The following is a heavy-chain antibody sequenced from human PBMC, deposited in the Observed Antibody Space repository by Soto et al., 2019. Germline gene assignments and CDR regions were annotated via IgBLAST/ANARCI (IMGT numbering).Heavy chain of an antibody. V-gene: IGHV3-49*03. CDR1: GFTFGDFA. Sequence: EMQLVESGGGLVEPGRSLRLSCTGSGFTFGDFALSWFRQTPGKGLECVGFIRSERYGGTADYAASVKGRFTISRDDSKSVAFLQMNSLKSEETGLYYCTTIPRNKYGYPFDCWGQGTLVTVSS. D-gene: IGHD5-18*01. J-gene: IGHJ4*02. CDR3: TTIPRNKYGYPFDC. CDR2: IRSERYGGTA.